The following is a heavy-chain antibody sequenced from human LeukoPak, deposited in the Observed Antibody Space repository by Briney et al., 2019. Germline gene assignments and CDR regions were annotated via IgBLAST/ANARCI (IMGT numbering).Heavy chain of an antibody. CDR1: GFTFDDYA. J-gene: IGHJ4*02. Sequence: GGSLRLSCAASGFTFDDYAMHWVRHAPGKGLEWVSGISWNSGSIGYADSVKGRFTISRDNSKNTLYLQMNSLRAEDTAVYYCARVRDSSGWYPSCFDYWGQGTLVTVSS. CDR2: ISWNSGSI. D-gene: IGHD6-19*01. CDR3: ARVRDSSGWYPSCFDY. V-gene: IGHV3-9*01.